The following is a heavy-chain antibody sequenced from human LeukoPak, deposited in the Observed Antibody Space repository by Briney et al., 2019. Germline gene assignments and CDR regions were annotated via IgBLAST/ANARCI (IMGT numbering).Heavy chain of an antibody. D-gene: IGHD6-13*01. J-gene: IGHJ5*02. CDR3: ARARQQLPPTSWFGP. V-gene: IGHV1-18*01. Sequence: GASVKASCKASGYTFTSYGISWLRQAPGQGLEWLGWISAYNGNTNYAQKLQGRVTMTTDTSTSTAYMELRSLRSDDTAVYYCARARQQLPPTSWFGPWGQGTLVTVSS. CDR1: GYTFTSYG. CDR2: ISAYNGNT.